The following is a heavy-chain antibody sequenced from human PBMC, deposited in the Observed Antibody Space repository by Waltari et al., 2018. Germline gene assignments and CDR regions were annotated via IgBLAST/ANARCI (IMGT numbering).Heavy chain of an antibody. J-gene: IGHJ1*01. CDR1: GGPFSGYY. D-gene: IGHD1-26*01. V-gene: IGHV4-34*01. CDR3: ARAEQGGSAVGPDFQH. CDR2: INRGGNS. Sequence: QVHLQQWGAGLLKPSETLSLTCAVYGGPFSGYYWAGRRQPTGKGPEWIGEINRGGNSNRTPSLKSRVIMSVDTSKNQVFLKLTSVTAADTAVYYCARAEQGGSAVGPDFQHWGQGTLVTVSS.